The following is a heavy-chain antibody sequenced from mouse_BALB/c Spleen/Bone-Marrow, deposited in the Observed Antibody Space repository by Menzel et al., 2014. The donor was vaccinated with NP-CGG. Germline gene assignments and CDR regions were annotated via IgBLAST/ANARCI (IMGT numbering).Heavy chain of an antibody. CDR2: IWSDGST. J-gene: IGHJ4*01. CDR3: ARNYGNYVGAMDY. D-gene: IGHD2-1*01. CDR1: GFSLTSYG. V-gene: IGHV2-6*02. Sequence: QVQLQQSGPGLVAPPQSLSITCTVSGFSLTSYGVHWVRQPPGKGLEWLVVIWSDGSTTYNSALKSRPSISKDNSKSQVFLKMNSLQTDGTAMYYCARNYGNYVGAMDYWGQGTSVTVSS.